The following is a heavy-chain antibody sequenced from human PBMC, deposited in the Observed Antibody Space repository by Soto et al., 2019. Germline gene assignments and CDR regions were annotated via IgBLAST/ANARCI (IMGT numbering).Heavy chain of an antibody. CDR1: GYSVTSSDYY. CDR2: MFYSGLT. D-gene: IGHD2-15*01. V-gene: IGHV4-39*01. Sequence: SETLSLTCSVSGYSVTSSDYYWAWIRQPPGKGLEWIGSMFYSGLTYYNPSPKSRVTLSGDTSKNQFSVRLNSVTAADTAVYYCAPLSVSLSGPYGIHVWGQGTTVTVSS. J-gene: IGHJ6*02. CDR3: APLSVSLSGPYGIHV.